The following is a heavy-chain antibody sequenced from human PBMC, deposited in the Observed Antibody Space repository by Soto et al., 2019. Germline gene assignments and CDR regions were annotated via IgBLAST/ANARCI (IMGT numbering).Heavy chain of an antibody. J-gene: IGHJ4*02. CDR2: IKQDGSEK. V-gene: IGHV3-7*05. D-gene: IGHD2-15*01. CDR1: GVTFRGYW. CDR3: ARGRSCSAGSCHNFDY. Sequence: EVQLVESGGGLVQPGGSLRLSCAASGVTFRGYWMSWVRQAPGKGLEWVAKIKQDGSEKYYVDSVKGRFTISRDNAMNSLYLQMNSLRAHDTALYSCARGRSCSAGSCHNFDYRGQGTLVTVSS.